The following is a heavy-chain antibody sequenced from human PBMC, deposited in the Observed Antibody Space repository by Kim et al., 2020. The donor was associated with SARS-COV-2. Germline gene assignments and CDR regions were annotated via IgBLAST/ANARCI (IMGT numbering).Heavy chain of an antibody. CDR3: ARDHGFKELSFDF. Sequence: GGSLRLSCAVSGISITNNYMTWVRQAAGKGLELVAVIFTGDNTYYGESAKGRFTISRDTSSNMVFLQMNDLRGDDTAMYFCARDHGFKELSFDFWGQG. CDR1: GISITNNY. J-gene: IGHJ4*02. V-gene: IGHV3-53*01. D-gene: IGHD3-10*01. CDR2: IFTGDNT.